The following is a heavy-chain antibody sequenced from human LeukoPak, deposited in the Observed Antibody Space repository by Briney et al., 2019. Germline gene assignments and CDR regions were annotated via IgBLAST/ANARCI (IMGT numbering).Heavy chain of an antibody. J-gene: IGHJ3*02. CDR2: ISYDGSNK. D-gene: IGHD3-9*01. CDR1: GFTFSSYA. Sequence: PGGSLRLSCAASGFTFSSYAMHWVRQAPGKGLEWVAVISYDGSNKYYADSVKGRFTISRDNSKNTLYLQMNSPRAEDTAVYYCARDPLLRYFDWLMQHNDAFDIWGQGTMVTVSS. CDR3: ARDPLLRYFDWLMQHNDAFDI. V-gene: IGHV3-30*04.